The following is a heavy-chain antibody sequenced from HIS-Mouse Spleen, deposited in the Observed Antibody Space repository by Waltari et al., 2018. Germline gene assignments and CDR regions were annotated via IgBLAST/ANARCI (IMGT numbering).Heavy chain of an antibody. Sequence: QLQLQESGPGLVKPSETLSLTCTVSGGSISSSSYYWGWIRQPPGKGLEWIGSIYYSGSTHSNPSLTSSVHISVDTSKNQFSLKLSSVAAADTAVYYCAREIPYSSSWYDWYFDLWGRGTLVTVSS. J-gene: IGHJ2*01. CDR3: AREIPYSSSWYDWYFDL. D-gene: IGHD6-13*01. V-gene: IGHV4-39*07. CDR2: IYYSGST. CDR1: GGSISSSSYY.